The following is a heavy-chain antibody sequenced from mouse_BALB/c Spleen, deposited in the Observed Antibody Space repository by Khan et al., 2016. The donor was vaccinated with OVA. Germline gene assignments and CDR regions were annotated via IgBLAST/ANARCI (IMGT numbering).Heavy chain of an antibody. CDR3: VRDCAYHWNDGWFTY. V-gene: IGHV1-4*01. CDR1: GYTFTSYT. CDR2: INPSNGYT. D-gene: IGHD2-14*01. Sequence: VQLQQSGAELARPGASVKMSCKASGYTFTSYTIHWIKLRPGQGLEWIGFINPSNGYTNYNQKFKDKATLTADKSSTTAYLQLSSLQSDDSEVYNSVRDCAYHWNDGWFTYWGQGTLVTVSA. J-gene: IGHJ3*01.